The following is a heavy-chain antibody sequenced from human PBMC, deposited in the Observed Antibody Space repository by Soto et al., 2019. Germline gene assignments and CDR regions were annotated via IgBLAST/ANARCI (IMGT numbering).Heavy chain of an antibody. V-gene: IGHV4-59*01. Sequence: SETLSLTCTVSGGSISSYYWSWIRQPPGKGLEWIGYIYYSGTTNYNPSLKSRVTISVDTSKNQFSLKLSSVTAADTAVYYCARYSGRYSYNWFDPWGQGTLVTGSS. CDR3: ARYSGRYSYNWFDP. J-gene: IGHJ5*02. D-gene: IGHD1-26*01. CDR2: IYYSGTT. CDR1: GGSISSYY.